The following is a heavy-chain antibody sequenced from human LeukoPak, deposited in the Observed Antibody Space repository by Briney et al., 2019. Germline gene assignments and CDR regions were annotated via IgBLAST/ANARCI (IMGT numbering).Heavy chain of an antibody. CDR1: GYSISSGYY. V-gene: IGHV4-38-2*02. D-gene: IGHD3-22*01. J-gene: IGHJ4*02. Sequence: SETLSLTCTVSGYSISSGYYWGWIRQPPGKGLEWIGSISYSGSTYYNPSLKSRLIISVDTSKIHFSLKLSSVTAADTAVYYCARYDSSSGSVDYWGQGTLVTVSS. CDR2: ISYSGST. CDR3: ARYDSSSGSVDY.